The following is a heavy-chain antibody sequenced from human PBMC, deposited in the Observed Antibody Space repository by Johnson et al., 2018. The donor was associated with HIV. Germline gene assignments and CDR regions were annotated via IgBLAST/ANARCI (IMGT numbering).Heavy chain of an antibody. CDR1: GFTFSSYA. J-gene: IGHJ3*02. V-gene: IGHV3-30*04. CDR2: ISYDGSNK. Sequence: VQLVESGGGVVQPGRSLRLSCAASGFTFSSYAMHWVRQAPGKGLEWVAVISYDGSNKYYADSVKGRFTISRDNSKNTLYLQMNSLRAEDTAVYYCARDLRIYSSSTIRGDAFDIWGQGTMVTVSS. D-gene: IGHD6-13*01. CDR3: ARDLRIYSSSTIRGDAFDI.